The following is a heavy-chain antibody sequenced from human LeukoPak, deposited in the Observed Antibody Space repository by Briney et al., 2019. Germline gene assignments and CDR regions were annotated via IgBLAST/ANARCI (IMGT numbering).Heavy chain of an antibody. CDR2: IIPIFGTA. D-gene: IGHD6-6*01. CDR1: GRTFTSYA. V-gene: IGHV1-69*05. CDR3: ARAGSDSSSSRCFDP. J-gene: IGHJ5*02. Sequence: SVKVSCKASGRTFTSYAISGVRQAPGQGLEGMGGIIPIFGTANYAKKLKGRVTIPTDDSKSTAYLELSSLRSEDTAVYYCARAGSDSSSSRCFDPWGQGTLVTVSS.